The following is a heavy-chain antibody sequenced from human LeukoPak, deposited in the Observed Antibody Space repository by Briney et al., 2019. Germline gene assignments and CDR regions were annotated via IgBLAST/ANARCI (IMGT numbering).Heavy chain of an antibody. J-gene: IGHJ3*02. Sequence: ASVKVSCKASGYTFTNYGISWVRQAPGQGLEWMGWISAYNGNSNYAQKLQDRVTMTTDTSTTTAYMDLRSLISDDTAVYYCARAGGWAREDYKGDAFDIWGQGTMATVSS. V-gene: IGHV1-18*01. CDR2: ISAYNGNS. CDR3: ARAGGWAREDYKGDAFDI. D-gene: IGHD6-19*01. CDR1: GYTFTNYG.